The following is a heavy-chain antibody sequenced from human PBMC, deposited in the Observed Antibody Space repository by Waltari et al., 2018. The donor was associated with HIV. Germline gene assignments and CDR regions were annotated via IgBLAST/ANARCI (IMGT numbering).Heavy chain of an antibody. J-gene: IGHJ4*01. D-gene: IGHD3-9*01. V-gene: IGHV1-24*01. Sequence: QVVLIESGAEVKQPGGSVKVSCKVAGYSLTQLSMHGVRQAPGKGLEWMGGFDPEGDETIYAQKFQGRLSMTEDTSTDTAYMELRGLRSDDTAVYYCASNDRPVYFFDYWSHGTLVTVSS. CDR1: GYSLTQLS. CDR3: ASNDRPVYFFDY. CDR2: FDPEGDET.